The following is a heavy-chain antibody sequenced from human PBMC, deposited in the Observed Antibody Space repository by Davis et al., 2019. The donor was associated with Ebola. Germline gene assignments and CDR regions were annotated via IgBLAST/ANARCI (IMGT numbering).Heavy chain of an antibody. D-gene: IGHD3-10*01. CDR1: GFTFGDYA. Sequence: GGSLRLSCTASGFTFGDYAMSWVRQAPGKGLEWVANIKQDGSETYYVDSVKGRFTISRDNAKNSLYLQMNSLRAEDTAVYYCARDLQIWFGELLYYYYGMDVWGQGTTVTVSS. V-gene: IGHV3-7*03. J-gene: IGHJ6*02. CDR3: ARDLQIWFGELLYYYYGMDV. CDR2: IKQDGSET.